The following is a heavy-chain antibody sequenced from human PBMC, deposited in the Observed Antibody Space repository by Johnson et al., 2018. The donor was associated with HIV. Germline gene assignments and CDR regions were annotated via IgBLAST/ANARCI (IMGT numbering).Heavy chain of an antibody. V-gene: IGHV3-20*04. D-gene: IGHD6-19*01. Sequence: VQLVESGGGVVQPGGSLRLSCAASGFTFSSYWMSWVRQAPGKGLEWVSGINWNGDSTSYADSVKGRFTISRDNSKNILYLQMNSLRAEDTALYYCAKESKQFSAFDIWGQGTMVTVSS. CDR3: AKESKQFSAFDI. J-gene: IGHJ3*02. CDR2: INWNGDST. CDR1: GFTFSSYW.